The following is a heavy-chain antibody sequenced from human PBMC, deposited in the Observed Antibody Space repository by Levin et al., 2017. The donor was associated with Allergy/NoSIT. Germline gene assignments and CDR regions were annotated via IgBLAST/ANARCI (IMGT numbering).Heavy chain of an antibody. CDR2: IYPGDSDT. Sequence: KVSCQGSGYSFTSYWICWVRQMPGKGLEWMGIIYPGDSDTRFSPSFQGQVTISADKSISTAYLQWSSLKASDTAIYYCARRGTRDYYYYMDVWGKGTTVTVSS. J-gene: IGHJ6*03. CDR1: GYSFTSYW. V-gene: IGHV5-51*01. CDR3: ARRGTRDYYYYMDV. D-gene: IGHD1-1*01.